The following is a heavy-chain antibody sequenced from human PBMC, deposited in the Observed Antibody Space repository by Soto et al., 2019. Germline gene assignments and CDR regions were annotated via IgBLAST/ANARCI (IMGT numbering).Heavy chain of an antibody. CDR2: IYYSGST. CDR1: GGSISSGGYY. Sequence: SETLSLTCTVSGGSISSGGYYWSWIRQHPGKGLEWIGYIYYSGSTYYNPSLKSRVTISVDTSKNQFSLKLSSVTAADTAVYYCARGVAAMLYNYFDYWGQGTLVTVSS. CDR3: ARGVAAMLYNYFDY. D-gene: IGHD2-15*01. V-gene: IGHV4-31*03. J-gene: IGHJ4*02.